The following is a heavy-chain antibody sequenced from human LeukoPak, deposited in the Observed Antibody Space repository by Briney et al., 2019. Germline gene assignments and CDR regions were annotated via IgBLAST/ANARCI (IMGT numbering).Heavy chain of an antibody. CDR1: GFTFSSYS. CDR2: ISSSSSYM. J-gene: IGHJ4*02. D-gene: IGHD3-3*01. Sequence: KPGGSLRLSCAASGFTFSSYSMNWVRQAPGKGLEWVSSISSSSSYMYYADSVKGRFTISRDNAKNSLYLQMNSLRAEDTAVYYCARDPPDFWSGMGDYWGQGTLVTVSS. CDR3: ARDPPDFWSGMGDY. V-gene: IGHV3-21*01.